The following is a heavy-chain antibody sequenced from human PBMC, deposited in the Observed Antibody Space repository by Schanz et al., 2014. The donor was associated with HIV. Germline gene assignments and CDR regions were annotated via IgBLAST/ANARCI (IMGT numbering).Heavy chain of an antibody. Sequence: EVQLLESGGGLVQAGGSLRLSCAASGFTFKSYAMSWVRQAPGKGLEWVSAISGGGAGTYYADSVKGRLTISRDNSKNTLYLQMNNLKTEDTAVYYCAKAGLFFGQLWLGFFDYWGQGAQVTVSS. V-gene: IGHV3-23*01. CDR3: AKAGLFFGQLWLGFFDY. D-gene: IGHD5-18*01. CDR1: GFTFKSYA. J-gene: IGHJ4*02. CDR2: ISGGGAGT.